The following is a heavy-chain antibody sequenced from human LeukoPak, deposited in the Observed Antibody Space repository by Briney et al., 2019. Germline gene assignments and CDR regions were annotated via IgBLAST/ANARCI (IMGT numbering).Heavy chain of an antibody. CDR2: ISYDGSNK. Sequence: GASLRLSCAASGFTFSSYGMHWVRQAPGKGLEWVAVISYDGSNKYYADSVKGRFTISRDNSKNTLYLQMNSLRAEDTAVYYCAKGPYFDYWGQGTLVTVSS. J-gene: IGHJ4*02. CDR3: AKGPYFDY. CDR1: GFTFSSYG. V-gene: IGHV3-30*18.